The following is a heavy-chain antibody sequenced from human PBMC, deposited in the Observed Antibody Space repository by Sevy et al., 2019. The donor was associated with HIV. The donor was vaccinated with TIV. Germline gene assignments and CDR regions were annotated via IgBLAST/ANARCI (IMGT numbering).Heavy chain of an antibody. D-gene: IGHD6-13*01. CDR2: IYYSGST. CDR1: GDSISSYY. J-gene: IGHJ5*02. Sequence: SETLSLTCTVSGDSISSYYWSWIRQPPGKGLEWIGYIYYSGSTNYNPSLKSRVTISVDTSKNQFSLKLSSVTAADTAVYYCARGLEQQLNNWFDPWGQGTLVTVSS. CDR3: ARGLEQQLNNWFDP. V-gene: IGHV4-59*01.